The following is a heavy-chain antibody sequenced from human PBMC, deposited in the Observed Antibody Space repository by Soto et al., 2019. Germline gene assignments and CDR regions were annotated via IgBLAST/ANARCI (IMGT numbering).Heavy chain of an antibody. J-gene: IGHJ4*02. CDR2: VNPSGGHT. CDR1: GDTFTDYY. D-gene: IGHD2-21*02. Sequence: QVQLVQSGAEVKKPGTSVKVSCKASGDTFTDYYIHWVRQAPGQGLEWMGTVNPSGGHTTYAQHFLGSMTMTRDPSTSTLYRELTSLPSEDTAVYYCARGGHVVVVTAALDFWGQGTLVTVSS. CDR3: ARGGHVVVVTAALDF. V-gene: IGHV1-46*01.